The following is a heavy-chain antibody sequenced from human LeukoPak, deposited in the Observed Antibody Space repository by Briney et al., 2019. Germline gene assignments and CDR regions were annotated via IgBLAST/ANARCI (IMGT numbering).Heavy chain of an antibody. V-gene: IGHV1-2*02. CDR3: ARGIVAIPAVYYMAV. D-gene: IGHD2-21*01. Sequence: ASVKVSCTASGYTFTGYNMHWVRQTPGQGLQWMGWINPNSGGTNYAQKFQGRVTMTRDTSISTAYMELSRLRSDDTAVYYCARGIVAIPAVYYMAVWGNGTTVTVSS. CDR2: INPNSGGT. CDR1: GYTFTGYN. J-gene: IGHJ6*03.